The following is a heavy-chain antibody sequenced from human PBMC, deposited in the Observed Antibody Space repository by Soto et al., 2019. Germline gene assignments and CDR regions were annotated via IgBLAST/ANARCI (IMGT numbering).Heavy chain of an antibody. Sequence: EVQLVQSGAEVKKPGESLRISCKGSGYSFTSYWISWVRQMPGKGLEWMGRIDPSDSYTNYSPSFQGHVTISADKSISTAYRQWSSLKASDTAMYYCARHYYGGNDYWYFDLWGRGTLVTVSS. J-gene: IGHJ2*01. CDR2: IDPSDSYT. V-gene: IGHV5-10-1*03. D-gene: IGHD4-17*01. CDR3: ARHYYGGNDYWYFDL. CDR1: GYSFTSYW.